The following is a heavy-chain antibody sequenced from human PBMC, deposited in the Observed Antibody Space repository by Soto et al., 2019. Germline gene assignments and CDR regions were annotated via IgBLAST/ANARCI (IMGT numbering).Heavy chain of an antibody. D-gene: IGHD6-19*01. V-gene: IGHV1-69*02. CDR2: IIPILGIA. J-gene: IGHJ1*01. CDR1: GGTFSSYT. Sequence: QVQLVQSGAEVKKPGSSVKVSCKASGGTFSSYTISWVRQAPGQGLEWMGRIIPILGIANYAQKFQGRVTITADKSTSTAYMELSSLRSEDTAVSYCATAYPIAVAGTGYFQHWGQGTLVTVSS. CDR3: ATAYPIAVAGTGYFQH.